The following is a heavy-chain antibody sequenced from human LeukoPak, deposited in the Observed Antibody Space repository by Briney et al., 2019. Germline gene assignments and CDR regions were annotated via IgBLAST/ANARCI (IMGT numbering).Heavy chain of an antibody. CDR2: IIPIFGTA. V-gene: IGHV1-69*13. Sequence: GASVKVSCKASGGTFSSYAISWVRQAPGQGLEWMGGIIPIFGTANYAQKFQGRVTITADESTSTAYMELSSLRSEDTAVYYCARRGSRITIFGEDAFDIWGQGTMVTVSS. D-gene: IGHD3-3*01. CDR1: GGTFSSYA. CDR3: ARRGSRITIFGEDAFDI. J-gene: IGHJ3*02.